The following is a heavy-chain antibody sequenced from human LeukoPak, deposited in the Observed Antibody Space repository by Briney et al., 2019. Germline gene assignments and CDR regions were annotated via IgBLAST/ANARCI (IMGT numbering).Heavy chain of an antibody. Sequence: SETLSLTCTVSGGSISSYYWSWIRQPPGKGLEWIGYIYYSGSTNYNPSLKSRVTISVDTSKNQFSLKLSSVTAADTAVYYCARDLRGVITAWYFDLWGRGTLVTVSS. V-gene: IGHV4-59*01. CDR1: GGSISSYY. J-gene: IGHJ2*01. D-gene: IGHD3-16*01. CDR3: ARDLRGVITAWYFDL. CDR2: IYYSGST.